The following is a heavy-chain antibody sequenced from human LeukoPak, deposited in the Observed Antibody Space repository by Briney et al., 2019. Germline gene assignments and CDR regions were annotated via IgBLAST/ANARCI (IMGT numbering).Heavy chain of an antibody. CDR3: ARNVYYFDY. CDR2: IKEDGSEI. Sequence: GGSLRLSCAASGFTFSSYWMSWVRQAPGKGLEWVAYIKEDGSEIYYVDSVKSRFTISRDNAKNSLYLQMNSLRVEDTAVYFCARNVYYFDYWGQGTLVTVSS. D-gene: IGHD5/OR15-5a*01. V-gene: IGHV3-7*01. CDR1: GFTFSSYW. J-gene: IGHJ4*02.